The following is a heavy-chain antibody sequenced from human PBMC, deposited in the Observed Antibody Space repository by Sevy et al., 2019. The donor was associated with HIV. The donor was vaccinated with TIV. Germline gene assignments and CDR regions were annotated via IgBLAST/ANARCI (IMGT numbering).Heavy chain of an antibody. Sequence: GGSLRLSCAASGFTFSSYAMSWVRQAPGKGLEWVSAISGSGGSTYYADSVKGRFTISRDNSKNTLYLQMNSLRAEDTAVYYCARPSEPAYYYDSSGVDYWGQGTLVTVSS. J-gene: IGHJ4*02. V-gene: IGHV3-23*01. CDR2: ISGSGGST. D-gene: IGHD3-22*01. CDR1: GFTFSSYA. CDR3: ARPSEPAYYYDSSGVDY.